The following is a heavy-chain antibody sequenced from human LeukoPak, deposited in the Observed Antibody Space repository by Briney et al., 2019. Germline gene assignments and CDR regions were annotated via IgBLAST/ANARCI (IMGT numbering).Heavy chain of an antibody. CDR2: ISADGTT. J-gene: IGHJ6*02. Sequence: GGSLRLSCRASGFTFDKYAMHWVRQRPGKGLEWVSVISADGTTDHADSVKGRFTVSRDNSKESLFLQMNSLRAEDTALYYCATWAFYHGLDVWSQGSPVTVSS. D-gene: IGHD1-26*01. CDR1: GFTFDKYA. CDR3: ATWAFYHGLDV. V-gene: IGHV3-43*02.